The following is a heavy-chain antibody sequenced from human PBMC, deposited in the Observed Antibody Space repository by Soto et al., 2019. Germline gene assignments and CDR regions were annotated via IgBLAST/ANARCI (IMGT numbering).Heavy chain of an antibody. D-gene: IGHD3-10*01. V-gene: IGHV3-30*18. CDR2: ISYDGSNK. J-gene: IGHJ6*03. CDR3: AKDAHRGVRSNYLDV. Sequence: GGSLRLSCAASGFTFSSYGMHWVRQAPGKGLEWVAVISYDGSNKYYADSVKGRFTISRDNSKNTLYLQMNSLRAEDTAVYYCAKDAHRGVRSNYLDVWGKGTTVTVSS. CDR1: GFTFSSYG.